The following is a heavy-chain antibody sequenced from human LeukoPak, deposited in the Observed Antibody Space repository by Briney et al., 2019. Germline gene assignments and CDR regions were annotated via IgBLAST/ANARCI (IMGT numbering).Heavy chain of an antibody. CDR1: GFTFSSYW. J-gene: IGHJ4*02. V-gene: IGHV3-74*03. D-gene: IGHD6-13*01. CDR2: IKSDGSST. CDR3: ARDSSSWYYDY. Sequence: GGSLRLSCAASGFTFSSYWMHWVRQAPGKGLVWVSCIKSDGSSTTYADSVKGRFTISRDNAKNTLHLQMNSLRAEDTAAYYCARDSSSWYYDYWGQGTLVTVSS.